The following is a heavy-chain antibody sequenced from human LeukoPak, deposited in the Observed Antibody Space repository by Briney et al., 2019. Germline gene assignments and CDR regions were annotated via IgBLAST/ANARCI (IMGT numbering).Heavy chain of an antibody. Sequence: GESLKISCKASGYTFTSYWIGWVRQMPGKGLEWMGIIYPGDSDTRYSPSFQGQVTISADKSITTAYLQWSSLKASDTAMHYCARHGEVGGFDPWGQGTLVTVSS. CDR2: IYPGDSDT. CDR3: ARHGEVGGFDP. J-gene: IGHJ5*02. D-gene: IGHD3-10*01. CDR1: GYTFTSYW. V-gene: IGHV5-51*01.